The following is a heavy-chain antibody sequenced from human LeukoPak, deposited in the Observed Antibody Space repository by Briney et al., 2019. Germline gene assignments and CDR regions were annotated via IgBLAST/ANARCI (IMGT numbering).Heavy chain of an antibody. D-gene: IGHD1-26*01. CDR3: ARQARELLLNY. V-gene: IGHV4-39*01. J-gene: IGHJ4*02. Sequence: SETLSLTCTVPGGSISSTSYYWGWIRQPPGKELEWIGTIYYSGSTFYNPSLKSRVTISADTSKNQFSLKLSSVTAADTAAYYCARQARELLLNYWGQGTLVTVSS. CDR1: GGSISSTSYY. CDR2: IYYSGST.